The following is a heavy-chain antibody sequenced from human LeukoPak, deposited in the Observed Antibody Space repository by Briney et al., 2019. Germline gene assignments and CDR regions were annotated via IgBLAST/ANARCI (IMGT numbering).Heavy chain of an antibody. V-gene: IGHV3-15*01. D-gene: IGHD6-19*01. CDR3: TTAVAGVITFDY. J-gene: IGHJ4*02. Sequence: SCKASGYTFTSYGISWVRQAPGKGLEWVARIKSKTDGGTIDYAGSVKGRFTISRDDSKNTLYLQLNTLKTEDTAVYYCTTAVAGVITFDYWGQGTLVTVSS. CDR2: IKSKTDGGTI. CDR1: GYTFTSYG.